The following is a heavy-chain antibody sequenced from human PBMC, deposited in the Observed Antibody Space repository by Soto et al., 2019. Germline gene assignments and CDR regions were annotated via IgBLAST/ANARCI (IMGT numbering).Heavy chain of an antibody. V-gene: IGHV3-33*01. CDR2: IWYDGSNK. CDR3: ARDVTILGVDYYYYYGMDV. Sequence: SLRLSCAASGFTFSSYGMHWVRQAPGKGLEWVAVIWYDGSNKYYADSVKGRFTISRDNSKNTLYLQMNSLRAEDTAVYYCARDVTILGVDYYYYYGMDVWGQGTTVTVSS. D-gene: IGHD3-3*01. J-gene: IGHJ6*02. CDR1: GFTFSSYG.